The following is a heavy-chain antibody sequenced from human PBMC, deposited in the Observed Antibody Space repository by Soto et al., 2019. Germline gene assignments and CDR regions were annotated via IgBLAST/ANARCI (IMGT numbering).Heavy chain of an antibody. V-gene: IGHV1-69*13. CDR3: ASSNSYDSSGYYAVSFEI. J-gene: IGHJ3*02. CDR1: GGTFSSYA. D-gene: IGHD3-22*01. CDR2: IIPIFGTA. Sequence: GASVQVSCKASGGTFSSYAISWVRQAPGQGLEWMGGIIPIFGTAKYAQKFQGRVTITADESTSTAYMELSSLRSEDTAVYYCASSNSYDSSGYYAVSFEIWGQGTMVTVSS.